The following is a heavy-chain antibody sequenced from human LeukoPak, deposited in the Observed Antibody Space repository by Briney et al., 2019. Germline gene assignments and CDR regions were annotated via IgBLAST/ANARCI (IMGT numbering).Heavy chain of an antibody. D-gene: IGHD6-19*01. CDR2: SRNKAKSYTT. J-gene: IGHJ4*02. V-gene: IGHV3-72*01. CDR1: GFTFSDHF. Sequence: GGSLRLSCAVSGFTFSDHFLDWVRQAPGKGLEWVGRSRNKAKSYTTEYAASVKGRFTISRDDSKNSLSLRMNSLKTEDTAVYYCVRVGSVAGSDYLDYWGQGTLVTVSS. CDR3: VRVGSVAGSDYLDY.